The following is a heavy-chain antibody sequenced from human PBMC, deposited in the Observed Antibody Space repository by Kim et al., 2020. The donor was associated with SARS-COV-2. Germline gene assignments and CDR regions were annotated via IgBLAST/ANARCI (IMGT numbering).Heavy chain of an antibody. D-gene: IGHD3-16*01. CDR2: IYRSGST. J-gene: IGHJ6*04. CDR3: AGEIGAPPGYGNSFYGVVV. V-gene: IGHV4-31*03. Sequence: SETLSLTCTVSGGSISRNNTYWNWIRQPPGKGLEWIGSIYRSGSTSYNPSLKSRLTVSIDTSKSQFSLKLSSVTAADTATYYCAGEIGAPPGYGNSFYGVVVWGEGTTLTVSA. CDR1: GGSISRNNTY.